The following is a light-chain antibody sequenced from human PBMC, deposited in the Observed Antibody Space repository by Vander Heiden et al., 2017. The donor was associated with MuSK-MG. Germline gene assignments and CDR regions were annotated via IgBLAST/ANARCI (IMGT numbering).Light chain of an antibody. Sequence: DIQMTQSPSSVSASVGDRVTITCRASQGIGDDLGWYQQKPGKAPKRLIYAISSVQSGVPSRFSGSGSVTEFTLTISSLQPEDFATYCCRQHKSCPVTFGQGTRLEIK. J-gene: IGKJ5*01. CDR2: AIS. CDR1: QGIGDD. V-gene: IGKV1-17*01. CDR3: RQHKSCPVT.